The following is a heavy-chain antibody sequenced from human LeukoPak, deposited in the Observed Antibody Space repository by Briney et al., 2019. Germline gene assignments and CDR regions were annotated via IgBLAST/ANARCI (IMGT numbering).Heavy chain of an antibody. CDR3: ARGENSKTYPVSGY. CDR1: GFTFSSYG. D-gene: IGHD2/OR15-2a*01. V-gene: IGHV3-30*03. J-gene: IGHJ3*01. CDR2: ISSDGSSK. Sequence: QPGGSLRLSCAASGFTFSSYGMHWVRQAPGKGLEWVAVISSDGSSKYYIDSVKGRFTISRDNSKNTLFLQMSSLRAEDTAVYYCARGENSKTYPVSGYWGQGTMVTVSS.